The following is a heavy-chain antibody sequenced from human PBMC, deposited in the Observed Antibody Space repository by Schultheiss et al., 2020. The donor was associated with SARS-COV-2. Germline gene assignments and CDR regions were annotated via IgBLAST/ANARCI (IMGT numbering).Heavy chain of an antibody. CDR1: GYSISSGYY. Sequence: SETLSLTCAVSGYSISSGYYWGWIRQPPGKGLEWIGSIYHSGSTYYNPSLKSRVTISVDTSKNQFSLKLSSVTAADTAVYYCARDREEGGIVVVPAAHTLYYFDYWGQGTLVTVSS. D-gene: IGHD2-2*01. V-gene: IGHV4-38-2*02. J-gene: IGHJ4*02. CDR2: IYHSGST. CDR3: ARDREEGGIVVVPAAHTLYYFDY.